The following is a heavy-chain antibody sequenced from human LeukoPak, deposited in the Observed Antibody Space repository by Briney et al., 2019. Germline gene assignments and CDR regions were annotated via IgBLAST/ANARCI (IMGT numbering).Heavy chain of an antibody. D-gene: IGHD4/OR15-4a*01. CDR2: IKGDGSTT. Sequence: GGSLRLFCEASGFTFSNYWMHWVRQAPGKGLVRVSRIKGDGSTTIHADAVKGRFTISRDNAKNTLFLQMNSLRAEDTAVYYCARVACGACPFDFWGQGTLVTVSS. V-gene: IGHV3-74*01. CDR3: ARVACGACPFDF. J-gene: IGHJ4*02. CDR1: GFTFSNYW.